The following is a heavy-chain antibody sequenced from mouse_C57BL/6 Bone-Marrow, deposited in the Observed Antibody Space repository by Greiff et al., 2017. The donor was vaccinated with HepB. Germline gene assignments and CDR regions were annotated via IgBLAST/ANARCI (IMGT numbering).Heavy chain of an antibody. CDR3: ARRLWLRRYYAMDY. V-gene: IGHV1-53*01. D-gene: IGHD2-2*01. CDR2: INPSNGGT. Sequence: LQPGSELVMPGASVKLSCPASVYSFSSYWLHWLKQSPGQGLEWIGNINPSNGGTNYNEKFKSKATLTVDKSSSTAYMQLSSLTSEDSAVYYCARRLWLRRYYAMDYWGQGTSVTVSS. J-gene: IGHJ4*01. CDR1: VYSFSSYW.